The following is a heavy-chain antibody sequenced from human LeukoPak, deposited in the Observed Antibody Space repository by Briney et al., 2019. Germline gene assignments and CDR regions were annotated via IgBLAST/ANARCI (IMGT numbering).Heavy chain of an antibody. J-gene: IGHJ3*02. V-gene: IGHV1-69*01. CDR1: GCTFSSYA. CDR3: ARDLTYYYDSSGYYWDAFDI. D-gene: IGHD3-22*01. CDR2: IIPIFGTA. Sequence: SVKVSCKASGCTFSSYAISWVRQAPGQGLEWMGGIIPIFGTANYAQKFQGRVTITADESTSTAYMELSSLRSEDTAVYYCARDLTYYYDSSGYYWDAFDIWGQGTMVTVSS.